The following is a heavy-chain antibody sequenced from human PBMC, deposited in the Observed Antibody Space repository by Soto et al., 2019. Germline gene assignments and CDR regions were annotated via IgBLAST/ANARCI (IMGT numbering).Heavy chain of an antibody. CDR1: GFTFSNFG. V-gene: IGHV3-30*18. CDR3: AKVYGDYNHDYYHMDV. Sequence: QVQLVESGGGVVQPGRSLRLSCAASGFTFSNFGMHWVRRAPGKGLEWVAFISYYGGDEFYADSVKGRVTISRDNSKNTLYLQMNGLRTEDTAVYFCAKVYGDYNHDYYHMDVWGKGTTVTVSS. D-gene: IGHD4-17*01. J-gene: IGHJ6*03. CDR2: ISYYGGDE.